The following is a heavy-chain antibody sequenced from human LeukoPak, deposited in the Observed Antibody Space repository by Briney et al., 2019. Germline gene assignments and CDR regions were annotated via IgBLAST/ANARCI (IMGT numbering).Heavy chain of an antibody. D-gene: IGHD6-19*01. J-gene: IGHJ4*02. V-gene: IGHV3-30-3*01. Sequence: GWSLRLSCAASGFTFSSFAMHWVRQAPGKGLEWVAFISYDGNNKYYADSVKGRFTISRDNSKNTLYLQMNSLRPEDTAVYYCARDPMDSSGWYWDFWGQGTLVTVSS. CDR2: ISYDGNNK. CDR1: GFTFSSFA. CDR3: ARDPMDSSGWYWDF.